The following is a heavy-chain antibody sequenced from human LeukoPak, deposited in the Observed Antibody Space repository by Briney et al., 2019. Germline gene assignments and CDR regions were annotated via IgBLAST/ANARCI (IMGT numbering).Heavy chain of an antibody. D-gene: IGHD5-18*01. V-gene: IGHV4-59*01. J-gene: IGHJ4*02. CDR2: IYYSGST. Sequence: SETLSLTCAVYGGSFSGYYWSWIRQPPGKGLEWIGYIYYSGSTNYNPSLKSRVTISVDTSKNQFSLKLSSVTAADTAVYYCARQTAKNVDTARFDSWGQGTLVTVSS. CDR3: ARQTAKNVDTARFDS. CDR1: GGSFSGYY.